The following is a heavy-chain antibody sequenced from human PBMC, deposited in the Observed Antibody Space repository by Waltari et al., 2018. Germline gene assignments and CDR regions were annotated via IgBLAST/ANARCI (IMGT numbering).Heavy chain of an antibody. D-gene: IGHD1-26*01. J-gene: IGHJ4*02. CDR3: ARLGARWEPFDY. Sequence: EVQLVQSGAELRKPGESLKISCKGSGYNFITNWIGWVRQMPGKGLEGRRSCSPGDSDTSNSPSFQGQVTISAEKSITTAYLQWSSLKASDTAMYYCARLGARWEPFDYWGQGTLVTVSS. CDR2: CSPGDSDT. V-gene: IGHV5-51*03. CDR1: GYNFITNW.